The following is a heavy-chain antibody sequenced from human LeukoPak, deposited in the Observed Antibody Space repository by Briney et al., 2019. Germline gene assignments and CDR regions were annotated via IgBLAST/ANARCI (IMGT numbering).Heavy chain of an antibody. CDR3: AKGSFTYCGGDCYPFDY. CDR1: GFTLSSYW. CDR2: MKQDGSER. J-gene: IGHJ4*02. Sequence: GGSLRLSCAASGFTLSSYWMSWVRQAPGKGLEWVANMKQDGSERYYVDSVKGRFTIPRDNSKNTLYLRMNSLTAEDTAVYYCAKGSFTYCGGDCYPFDYWGQGTLVTVSS. V-gene: IGHV3-7*03. D-gene: IGHD2-21*02.